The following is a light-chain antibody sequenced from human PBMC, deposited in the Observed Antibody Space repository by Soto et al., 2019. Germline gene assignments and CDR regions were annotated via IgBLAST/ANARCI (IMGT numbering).Light chain of an antibody. Sequence: EIVLTQSPGTLSLSPGERATLSCRASQSVSSSHLAWYQQKPGQAPRLLISGASRRATGIADRFSGSVSGTDFTLTISSLEPEDFAVYYCQQRSNWPLITFGQGTRLEIK. CDR3: QQRSNWPLIT. J-gene: IGKJ5*01. CDR2: GAS. CDR1: QSVSSSH. V-gene: IGKV3D-20*02.